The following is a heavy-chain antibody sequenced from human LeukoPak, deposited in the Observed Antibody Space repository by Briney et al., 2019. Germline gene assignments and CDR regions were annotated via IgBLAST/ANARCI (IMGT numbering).Heavy chain of an antibody. CDR1: GGSISSYY. D-gene: IGHD6-19*01. Sequence: PSETLSLTCTVSGGSISSYYWSWIRQPPGKGLEWIGYIYYSGTTNYNPSLKSRVTISVDTSKNQFSLKLSSETAADTAVYYCARERGGPWLVTFDYWGQGTLVTVSS. J-gene: IGHJ4*02. CDR3: ARERGGPWLVTFDY. CDR2: IYYSGTT. V-gene: IGHV4-59*12.